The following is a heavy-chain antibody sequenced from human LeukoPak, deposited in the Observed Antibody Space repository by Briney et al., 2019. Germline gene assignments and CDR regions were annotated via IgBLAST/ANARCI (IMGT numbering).Heavy chain of an antibody. CDR2: IYSGDIT. CDR3: AKDDVSYGMDV. J-gene: IGHJ6*02. D-gene: IGHD3-10*02. CDR1: GFSVSNNY. V-gene: IGHV3-53*01. Sequence: GGSLRLSCAASGFSVSNNYMSWVRQAPGKGLEWVSVIYSGDITYYTDSVKGRFTISRDNSKNTLYLQMNSLRDEDTAVYYCAKDDVSYGMDVWGQGTTVTVSS.